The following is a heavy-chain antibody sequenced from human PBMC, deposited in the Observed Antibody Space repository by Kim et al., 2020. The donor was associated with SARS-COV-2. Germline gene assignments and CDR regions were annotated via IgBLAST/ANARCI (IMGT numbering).Heavy chain of an antibody. CDR1: GGSISSSCYY. CDR3: ARHDSPWLVLGFTFDI. Sequence: SETLSLTCTVSGGSISSSCYYWCWIRQPPGKGLDWIVSIYYSVSTYYNPSLKSRFTISVYTSKNQFSLNLCSVTAADTAVYYCARHDSPWLVLGFTFDIWGQGTMVTVSS. CDR2: IYYSVST. D-gene: IGHD6-19*01. J-gene: IGHJ3*02. V-gene: IGHV4-39*01.